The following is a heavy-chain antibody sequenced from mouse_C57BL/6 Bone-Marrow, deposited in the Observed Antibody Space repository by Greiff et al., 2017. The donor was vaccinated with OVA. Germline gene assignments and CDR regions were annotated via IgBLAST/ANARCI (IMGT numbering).Heavy chain of an antibody. CDR2: IDPENGDT. V-gene: IGHV14-4*01. CDR1: GFNIKDDY. D-gene: IGHD2-1*01. J-gene: IGHJ2*01. Sequence: VQLQQSGAELVRPGASLKLSCTASGFNIKDDYMHWVKQRPEQGLEWIGWIDPENGDTEYASKFQGKATITADTSSNTAYLQLSSLTSEDTAVYYCTSYGNFDYWGQGTTLTVSS. CDR3: TSYGNFDY.